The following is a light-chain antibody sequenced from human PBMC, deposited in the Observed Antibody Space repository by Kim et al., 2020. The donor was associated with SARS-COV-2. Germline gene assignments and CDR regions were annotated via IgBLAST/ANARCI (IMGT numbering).Light chain of an antibody. CDR3: QVWNSRSDHGV. Sequence: PGKTGRINGGGNNIGGKSVQWYQQKPGQAPVLVIYYASDRPSGIPERISGSNSGNTATLTISGVEAGDEADYYCQVWNSRSDHGVFGGGNQLTVL. CDR1: NIGGKS. J-gene: IGLJ2*01. CDR2: YAS. V-gene: IGLV3-21*04.